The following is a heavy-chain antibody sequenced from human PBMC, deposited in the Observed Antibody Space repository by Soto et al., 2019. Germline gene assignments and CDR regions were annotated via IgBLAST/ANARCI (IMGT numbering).Heavy chain of an antibody. CDR1: GDSIIRSF. J-gene: IGHJ3*02. Sequence: QVQLQESGPRLVKSSETLSLVCSVSGDSIIRSFWCWIRQSPGKGLQYIGYISVSGVTDYDPSHKRRVTISVDTYKNQFPLMLTSVTAADTAVYYCARGAADFSGPDSFDIWGQGTMVTVSS. D-gene: IGHD2-15*01. CDR2: ISVSGVT. CDR3: ARGAADFSGPDSFDI. V-gene: IGHV4-59*13.